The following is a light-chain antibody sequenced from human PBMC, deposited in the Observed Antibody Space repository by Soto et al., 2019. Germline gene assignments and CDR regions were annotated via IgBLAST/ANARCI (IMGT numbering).Light chain of an antibody. V-gene: IGLV1-40*01. CDR2: GNI. Sequence: QSVLTQPPSVSGAPGQRVTISCTGSSSNIGAGYDVHWYQQVPGTAPKLLIYGNINRPSGVPDRFSGAKSGTSASLAITGLQADDEADYYCQSYDSGLTVVVGGGTKLTVL. CDR3: QSYDSGLTVV. J-gene: IGLJ2*01. CDR1: SSNIGAGYD.